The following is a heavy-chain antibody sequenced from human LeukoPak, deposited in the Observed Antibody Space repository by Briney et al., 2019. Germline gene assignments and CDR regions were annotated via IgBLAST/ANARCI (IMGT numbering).Heavy chain of an antibody. CDR1: GYTFTTYG. Sequence: AASVKVSCKASGYTFTTYGISWVRQSPGQGLEWIGWINPNSGGTNYAQKFQGWVTMTRDTSISTAYMELSRLRSDDTAVYYCARGPFSGTTDRTFDYWGQGTLVTVSS. V-gene: IGHV1-2*04. D-gene: IGHD1-14*01. J-gene: IGHJ4*02. CDR2: INPNSGGT. CDR3: ARGPFSGTTDRTFDY.